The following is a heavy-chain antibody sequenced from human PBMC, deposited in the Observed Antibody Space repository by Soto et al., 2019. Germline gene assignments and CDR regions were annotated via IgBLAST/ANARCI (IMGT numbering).Heavy chain of an antibody. CDR2: IWYDGSNK. CDR1: GFTFSSYG. J-gene: IGHJ6*02. D-gene: IGHD5-18*01. CDR3: AREGYSYGYDRYYYYGMDV. Sequence: GSLRLSCAASGFTFSSYGMHLVRQAQGKGLEWVAVIWYDGSNKYYADSVKGRFTISRDNSKNTLYLQMNSLRAEDTAVYYCAREGYSYGYDRYYYYGMDVWGQGTTVTVSS. V-gene: IGHV3-33*01.